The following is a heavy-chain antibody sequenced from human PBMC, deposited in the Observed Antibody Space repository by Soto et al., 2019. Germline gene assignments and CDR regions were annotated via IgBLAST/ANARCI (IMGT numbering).Heavy chain of an antibody. Sequence: ASVKVSCKASGYTFTVYYMHWVRQAPGQGLEWMGWMNPYSGNTGYAQKFQGRVTVTRNTSISTVYMELSGLRPDDTAVYYCARRKERSGPHYFDYWGQGSQVTVS. CDR1: GYTFTVYY. J-gene: IGHJ4*02. CDR3: ARRKERSGPHYFDY. CDR2: MNPYSGNT. V-gene: IGHV1-8*02. D-gene: IGHD6-25*01.